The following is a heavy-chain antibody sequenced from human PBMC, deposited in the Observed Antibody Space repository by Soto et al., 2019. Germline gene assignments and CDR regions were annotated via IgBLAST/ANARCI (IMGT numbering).Heavy chain of an antibody. Sequence: SQTLSLTCAISGDSVSSNSAAWNWIRQSPARGLEWLGRTYYRSKWYNDYVVSMKSRISINQDTSKNQFSLQLNSVTPEDTAVYYCARGTDSSFDSWGQGSPVTVSS. CDR2: TYYRSKWYN. V-gene: IGHV6-1*01. CDR1: GDSVSSNSAA. CDR3: ARGTDSSFDS. J-gene: IGHJ4*02. D-gene: IGHD1-1*01.